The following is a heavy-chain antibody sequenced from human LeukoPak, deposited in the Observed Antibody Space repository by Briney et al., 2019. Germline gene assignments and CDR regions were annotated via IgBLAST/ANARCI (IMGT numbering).Heavy chain of an antibody. CDR2: ISGDGGST. V-gene: IGHV3-43*02. J-gene: IGHJ6*02. D-gene: IGHD2-2*01. CDR3: ATLTVVVPAATDV. CDR1: GFTFDDYA. Sequence: GGSLRLSCAASGFTFDDYAMHWVRQAPGKGLEWVSLISGDGGSTYYADSVKGRFTISRDNAKNSLYLQMNSLRAEDTAIYYCATLTVVVPAATDVWGQGTTVTVSS.